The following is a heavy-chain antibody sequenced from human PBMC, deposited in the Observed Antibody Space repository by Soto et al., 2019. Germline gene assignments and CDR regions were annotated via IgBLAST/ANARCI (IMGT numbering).Heavy chain of an antibody. CDR2: ISAYNGNT. Sequence: ASVKVSCKASGYTFTSYGISWVRQAPGQGLEWMGWISAYNGNTNYAQKLQGRVTMTTDTSTSIAYMELRSLRSDDTAVYYCARGGDFWSGYYRGDRFAPWGQGTLVTVSS. CDR3: ARGGDFWSGYYRGDRFAP. V-gene: IGHV1-18*01. D-gene: IGHD3-3*01. CDR1: GYTFTSYG. J-gene: IGHJ5*02.